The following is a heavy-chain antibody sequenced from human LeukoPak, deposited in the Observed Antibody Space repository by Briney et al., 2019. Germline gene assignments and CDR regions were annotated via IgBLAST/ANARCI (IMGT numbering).Heavy chain of an antibody. CDR3: ARYLDYGGNSRVFQH. J-gene: IGHJ1*01. V-gene: IGHV4-34*01. D-gene: IGHD4-23*01. CDR1: GGSFSAYY. Sequence: SETLSLTCAGYGGSFSAYYWTWIRQPPGKGLEWIGEINHGGSTNYNPSLKSRVTISVDTSKSQFSLKLSSVTAADTAVYYCARYLDYGGNSRVFQHWGQGTLVTVSS. CDR2: INHGGST.